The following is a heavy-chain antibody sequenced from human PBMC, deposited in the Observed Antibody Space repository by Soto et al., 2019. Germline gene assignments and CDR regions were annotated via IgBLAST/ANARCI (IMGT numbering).Heavy chain of an antibody. CDR1: GYIFTGYY. D-gene: IGHD2-2*01. Sequence: QVQLVQSGAEVKKPGASVKVSCKASGYIFTGYYINWVRQAPGQGLEWMGWINPNSGNTSKLQRFQGRISMTPDTSINPAYMELSRVSSDDTAVYYCARPYCSSNSCHNWFHSCGQGNLVTVSS. V-gene: IGHV1-2*02. CDR2: INPNSGNT. CDR3: ARPYCSSNSCHNWFHS. J-gene: IGHJ5*01.